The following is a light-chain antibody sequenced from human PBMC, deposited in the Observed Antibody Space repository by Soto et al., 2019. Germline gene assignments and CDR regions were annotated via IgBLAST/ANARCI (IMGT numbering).Light chain of an antibody. CDR3: SSYTSGTTLYVL. CDR2: DVS. CDR1: SSDVGGYNY. J-gene: IGLJ2*01. Sequence: QSALTQPASVSGSPGQSITISCTGTSSDVGGYNYVAWYQQHPGEAPKLMIYDVSNRPSGISNRFSGSRSGNTASLTISGLQAEDEAEYYCSSYTSGTTLYVLFGGGTKLTVL. V-gene: IGLV2-14*01.